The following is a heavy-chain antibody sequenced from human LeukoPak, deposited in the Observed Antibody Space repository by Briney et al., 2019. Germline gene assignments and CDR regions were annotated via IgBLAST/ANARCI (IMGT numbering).Heavy chain of an antibody. CDR3: ARCGPILPVYYYSMDV. D-gene: IGHD6-25*01. CDR2: SYYSGST. V-gene: IGHV4-39*01. CDR1: GGSISSSSYY. J-gene: IGHJ6*03. Sequence: SETLSLTCTVSGGSISSSSYYWGWIRQPPGKGLEWIGSSYYSGSTYYNPSLKSRVTISVDTSKNQFSLKLRSVTAADTAVYYCARCGPILPVYYYSMDVWGKGTTVTISS.